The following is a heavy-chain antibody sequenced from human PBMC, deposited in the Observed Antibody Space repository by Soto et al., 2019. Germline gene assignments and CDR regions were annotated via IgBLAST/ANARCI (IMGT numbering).Heavy chain of an antibody. CDR1: GFTFSNYG. V-gene: IGHV3-30*18. J-gene: IGHJ4*02. Sequence: QMQLVESGGGVVQPGRSLRLSCAASGFTFSNYGMHWVRQAPGKGREWVAVISYDGSVKYFGDSVKGRFTISRDDSQHTLFLQMSSLRAEDTAVYYCAKPSEPFRAPYFFDSWGQGTLVTVSS. D-gene: IGHD1-26*01. CDR2: ISYDGSVK. CDR3: AKPSEPFRAPYFFDS.